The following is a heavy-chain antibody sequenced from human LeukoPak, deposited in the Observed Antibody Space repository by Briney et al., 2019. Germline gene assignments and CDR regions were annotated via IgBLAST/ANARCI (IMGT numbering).Heavy chain of an antibody. CDR1: GYTFTSYD. D-gene: IGHD1-26*01. V-gene: IGHV1-8*01. Sequence: GASVKVSCKASGYTFTSYDINWVRQATGQGLEWMGWMNPNSGNTGYAQKFQGRVTMTRNTSISTAYMELSSLRSEDTAVYYCAREWELYYYYGMDVWGQGTTVTVSS. CDR2: MNPNSGNT. J-gene: IGHJ6*02. CDR3: AREWELYYYYGMDV.